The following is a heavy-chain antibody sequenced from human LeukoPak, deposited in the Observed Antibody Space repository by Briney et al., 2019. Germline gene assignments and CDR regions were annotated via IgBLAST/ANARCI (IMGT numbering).Heavy chain of an antibody. CDR1: GFPFSDDW. J-gene: IGHJ3*02. V-gene: IGHV3-74*01. D-gene: IGHD3-3*01. CDR3: AREAIFGVAADAFDI. CDR2: INSDGSST. Sequence: GGSLRLSCAASGFPFSDDWMHGGRHAPGEGRVWVSRINSDGSSTIYAEFVKGRFTISRDNAKNTLYLQMNSLRAEDTAVYYCAREAIFGVAADAFDIWGQGTMVTVSS.